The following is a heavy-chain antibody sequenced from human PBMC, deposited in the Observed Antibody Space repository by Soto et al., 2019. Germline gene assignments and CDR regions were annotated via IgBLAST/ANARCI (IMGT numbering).Heavy chain of an antibody. V-gene: IGHV4-59*08. CDR1: GGSISSHY. D-gene: IGHD3-9*01. J-gene: IGHJ3*02. CDR2: ISYSGST. Sequence: SETLSLTCTVSGGSISSHYWSWIRQSPGKGLEYIGYISYSGSTNYNPSLKSRLTMSVDTSKNQFSLRLTSVTAADTAVYYCASLNFDILPAYYAFDIWGQGTMVTVSS. CDR3: ASLNFDILPAYYAFDI.